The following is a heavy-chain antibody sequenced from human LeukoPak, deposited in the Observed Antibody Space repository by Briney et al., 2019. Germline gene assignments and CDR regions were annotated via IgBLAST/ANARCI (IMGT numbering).Heavy chain of an antibody. V-gene: IGHV1-46*01. D-gene: IGHD5-18*01. J-gene: IGHJ4*02. CDR1: GYTFTSYY. CDR2: INPSGGST. CDR3: ARDRIWDTAMVLGHFDY. Sequence: GASVKVSCKASGYTFTSYYMHWVRQAPGQGLEWMGIINPSGGSTSYAQKFQGRVTMTRDTSTSTVYMELSSLRSEDTAVYYCARDRIWDTAMVLGHFDYWGQGTLVTVSS.